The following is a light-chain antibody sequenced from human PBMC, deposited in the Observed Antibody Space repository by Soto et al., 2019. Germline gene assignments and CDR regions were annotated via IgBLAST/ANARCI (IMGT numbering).Light chain of an antibody. CDR3: QQYGSSPLIT. V-gene: IGKV3-20*01. Sequence: EIVLTQSPGTLSLSPGERATLSCRASQSVSSSYLAWYQQKPDQAPRLLIYGASSRATGIPGRFSGSGSGTDFTLTISRLEPEDFAVYYCQQYGSSPLITFGPGTKVDIK. CDR2: GAS. J-gene: IGKJ3*01. CDR1: QSVSSSY.